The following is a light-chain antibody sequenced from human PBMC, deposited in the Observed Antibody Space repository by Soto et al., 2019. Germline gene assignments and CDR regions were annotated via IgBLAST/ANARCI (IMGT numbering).Light chain of an antibody. V-gene: IGKV1-5*03. Sequence: GDRVTITCRASQSISNWLAWYQQRPGKAPRLLIYKASNLESGVPSRFSGSGSGTEFTLIITSLQTDDYATYYCQQYNSYSWTFGQGTKVDIK. CDR2: KAS. CDR1: QSISNW. CDR3: QQYNSYSWT. J-gene: IGKJ1*01.